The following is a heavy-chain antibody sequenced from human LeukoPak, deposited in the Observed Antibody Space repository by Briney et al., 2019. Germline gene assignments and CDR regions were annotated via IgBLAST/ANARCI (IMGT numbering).Heavy chain of an antibody. CDR2: ISSSGSYI. Sequence: GGSLRLSCAASGFTFSSYSMNWVRQAPGKGLEWVSSISSSGSYIYYADSVKGRFTISRDNAKNSLYLQMNSLRAEDTAVYFCARGGVDYYGSGTYYLMYYFDYWGQGALVTVSS. CDR3: ARGGVDYYGSGTYYLMYYFDY. D-gene: IGHD3-10*01. J-gene: IGHJ4*02. V-gene: IGHV3-21*04. CDR1: GFTFSSYS.